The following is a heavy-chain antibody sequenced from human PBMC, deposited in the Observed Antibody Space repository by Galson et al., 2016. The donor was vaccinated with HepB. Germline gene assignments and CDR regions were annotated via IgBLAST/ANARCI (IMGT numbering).Heavy chain of an antibody. CDR3: TKDVSPYMVSTKTYGMDV. CDR1: GFTFDDYA. CDR2: ISWNSASM. D-gene: IGHD5/OR15-5a*01. Sequence: SLRLSCAASGFTFDDYAMHWVRQAPGKGLEWVSGISWNSASMGYADSVKGRFTISRDNAKNSLYLQMNSLRAEDTALYYCTKDVSPYMVSTKTYGMDVWGQGTTVTVSS. J-gene: IGHJ6*02. V-gene: IGHV3-9*01.